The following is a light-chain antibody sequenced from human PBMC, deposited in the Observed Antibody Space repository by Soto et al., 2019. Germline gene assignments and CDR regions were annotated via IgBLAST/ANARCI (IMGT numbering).Light chain of an antibody. CDR1: QSISSW. CDR3: QQSKT. CDR2: DAS. V-gene: IGKV1-5*01. Sequence: GDRVTITCRASQSISSWLAWYQQKPGKAPKLLIYDASSLESGVPSRFSGSGSGTEFTLTISGLQPDDFATYYCQQSKTFGQGTKVEIK. J-gene: IGKJ1*01.